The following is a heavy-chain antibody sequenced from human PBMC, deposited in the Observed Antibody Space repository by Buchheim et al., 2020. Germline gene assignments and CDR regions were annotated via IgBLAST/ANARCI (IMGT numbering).Heavy chain of an antibody. CDR2: ISDSSRTK. J-gene: IGHJ4*02. V-gene: IGHV3-48*03. CDR1: GFTFNNYE. D-gene: IGHD3-22*01. CDR3: ARGRDDNSGYFDY. Sequence: EVQLVDSGGGLVQPGGSLRLPCPAFGFTFNNYEMNWVRQAPGKGLEWVSYISDSSRTKYYADSVKGRFTVSRDNGTNSLYLQMNSLRAEDTAVYYCARGRDDNSGYFDYWGQGTL.